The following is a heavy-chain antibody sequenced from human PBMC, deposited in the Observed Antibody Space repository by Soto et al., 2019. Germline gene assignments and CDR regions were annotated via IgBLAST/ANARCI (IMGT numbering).Heavy chain of an antibody. D-gene: IGHD1-26*01. CDR1: GGSISSYY. J-gene: IGHJ4*02. CDR3: ARRWGRTFGY. Sequence: QVQLQESGPGLVKPSETLSLTCTVSGGSISSYYWSWIRQSPGKGLEWIGYIYYSGRTNYNPTLKRRDTIPVDTSKNRCALKLSSVTAAGTAVYYCARRWGRTFGYGGQGTLGTVSS. V-gene: IGHV4-59*08. CDR2: IYYSGRT.